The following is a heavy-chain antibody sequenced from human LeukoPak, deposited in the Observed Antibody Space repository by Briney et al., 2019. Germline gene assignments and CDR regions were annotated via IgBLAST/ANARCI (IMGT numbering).Heavy chain of an antibody. J-gene: IGHJ6*02. CDR1: GFTFSTYS. CDR2: ISSSSGTI. D-gene: IGHD2-2*01. V-gene: IGHV3-48*02. Sequence: GGSLRLSCAASGFTFSTYSMNWVRPAPGKGLEWVSYISSSSGTIYYADSVKGRFTISRDHATNSPYLQTNSLINEDTSVSDCARDLSTRSYYYYYYYGMDVWGHGTTVTVSS. CDR3: ARDLSTRSYYYYYYYGMDV.